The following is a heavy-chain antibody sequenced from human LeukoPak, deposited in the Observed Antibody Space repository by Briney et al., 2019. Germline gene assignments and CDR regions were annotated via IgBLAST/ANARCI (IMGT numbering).Heavy chain of an antibody. CDR3: ARDIVVVVAATRVYWFDP. D-gene: IGHD2-15*01. V-gene: IGHV3-74*01. Sequence: GGSLRLSCAASGFTFSSYWMHWVRQAPGKGLVWVSRINSDGSSTSYADSVKGRFTISRDNAKNSLYLQMNSLRAEDTALYHCARDIVVVVAATRVYWFDPWGQGTLVTVSS. J-gene: IGHJ5*02. CDR2: INSDGSST. CDR1: GFTFSSYW.